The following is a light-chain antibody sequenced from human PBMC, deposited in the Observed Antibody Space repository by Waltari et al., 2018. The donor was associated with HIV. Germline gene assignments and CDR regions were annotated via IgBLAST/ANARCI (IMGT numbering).Light chain of an antibody. V-gene: IGKV1-5*03. CDR3: QQYNSYST. CDR1: QSISAW. CDR2: KAS. J-gene: IGKJ2*01. Sequence: DIQMTQSPSTLSASVGDRVTITCRASQSISAWLAWYQQKPGKAPKLLIHKASSLHSGVPSRFSCSGSGTEFTLTISSLQPDDFATYYCQQYNSYSTFGQGTKLEIK.